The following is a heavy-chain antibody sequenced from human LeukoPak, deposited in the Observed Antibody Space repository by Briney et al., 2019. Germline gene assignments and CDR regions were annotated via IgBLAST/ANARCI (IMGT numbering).Heavy chain of an antibody. CDR3: ARDPVVVPAATTHLFDY. CDR2: KKAYNGNT. V-gene: IGHV1-18*01. CDR1: GYTFTSYG. D-gene: IGHD2-2*01. J-gene: IGHJ4*02. Sequence: ASVKVSCKPSGYTFTSYGITWLRQAPEQGLEWKGWKKAYNGNTNSPQKLQGRVTMTTDTSTSTAYMELRSLRSDDTALYYCARDPVVVPAATTHLFDYWGQGTLVTVSS.